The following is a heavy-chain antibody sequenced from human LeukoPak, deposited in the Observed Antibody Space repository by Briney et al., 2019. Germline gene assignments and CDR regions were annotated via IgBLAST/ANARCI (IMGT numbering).Heavy chain of an antibody. J-gene: IGHJ4*02. D-gene: IGHD4-23*01. CDR3: ARVNSVGTPLDRFDY. V-gene: IGHV4-34*01. CDR1: GGSFSSYY. CDR2: INHSGST. Sequence: SETLSLTCAVYGGSFSSYYWSWIRQPPGMGLEWIGEINHSGSTNYNSSLKSRVTISVDTSKNQFSLKVTSVTAADTAVYFCARVNSVGTPLDRFDYWGQGTLVTVSS.